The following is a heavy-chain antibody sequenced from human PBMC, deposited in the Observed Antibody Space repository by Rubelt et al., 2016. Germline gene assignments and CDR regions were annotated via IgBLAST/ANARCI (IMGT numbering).Heavy chain of an antibody. Sequence: QLQLQESGPGLVKPSETLSLTCTVSGGSISSSSYYWGWIRQPPGKGLEWIGEINHSGSTNYNPSPKSRVTISVDTSKNQFSLKLGSVTVADTAVYYCASAVHYYGSGSYSFDYWGQGTLVTVSS. CDR1: GGSISSSSYY. CDR2: INHSGST. CDR3: ASAVHYYGSGSYSFDY. J-gene: IGHJ4*02. V-gene: IGHV4-39*01. D-gene: IGHD3-10*01.